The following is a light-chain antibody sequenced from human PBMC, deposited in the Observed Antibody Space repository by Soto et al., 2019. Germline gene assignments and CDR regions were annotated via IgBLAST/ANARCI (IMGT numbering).Light chain of an antibody. CDR1: SSDVGSYNR. CDR3: SSYASSSTLVV. V-gene: IGLV2-14*03. CDR2: DVT. J-gene: IGLJ2*01. Sequence: QSALTQPPSVSGSPGQSVTISCTGTSSDVGSYNRVSWYQHHPGKAPKVMIYDVTNRPSGVSNRFSGSKSGNTASLTISGLQAEDEADYYCSSYASSSTLVVFGGGTKLTVL.